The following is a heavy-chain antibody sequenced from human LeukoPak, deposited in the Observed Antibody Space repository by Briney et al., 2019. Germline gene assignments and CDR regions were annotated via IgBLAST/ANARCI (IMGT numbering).Heavy chain of an antibody. V-gene: IGHV4-4*07. CDR1: GGSISSYY. CDR2: IYTTVST. J-gene: IGHJ4*02. CDR3: ARQVGVAGKAVFDF. D-gene: IGHD6-19*01. Sequence: KPSETLSLTCTVSGGSISSYYWSWIRQPAGKGLEWIGRIYTTVSTNYNPSLKSRVNMSVDTSKNQFSLKLSSVTAADTAVYYCARQVGVAGKAVFDFWGQGTLVTVSS.